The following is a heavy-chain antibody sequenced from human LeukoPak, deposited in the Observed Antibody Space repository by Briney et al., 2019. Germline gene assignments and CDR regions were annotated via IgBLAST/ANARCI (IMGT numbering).Heavy chain of an antibody. V-gene: IGHV3-64*01. CDR3: ARGRPWYYDSSGPREDYFDY. J-gene: IGHJ4*02. D-gene: IGHD3-22*01. Sequence: GGSLRLSCAASGFTFSSYAMHWVRQAPGKGLEYVSAISSNGGSTYYANSVKGRFTISRDNSKNTLYLQMGSLRAEDMAVYCCARGRPWYYDSSGPREDYFDYWGQGTLVTVSS. CDR1: GFTFSSYA. CDR2: ISSNGGST.